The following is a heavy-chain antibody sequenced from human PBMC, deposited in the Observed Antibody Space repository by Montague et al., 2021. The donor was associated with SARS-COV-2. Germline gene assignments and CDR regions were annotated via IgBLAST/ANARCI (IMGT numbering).Heavy chain of an antibody. CDR3: AHRRPGSGSYYFDY. D-gene: IGHD3-10*01. CDR1: GLSLSTSGVG. CDR2: IYWDDDK. Sequence: PALVKPTQTLTLTCTFSGLSLSTSGVGVGWIRQPPGKVLEWLALIYWDDDKRYSPSLKSRLTITKDTSKNQVVLTMTNMDPVDTATYYCAHRRPGSGSYYFDYWGQGTLVTVSS. V-gene: IGHV2-5*02. J-gene: IGHJ4*02.